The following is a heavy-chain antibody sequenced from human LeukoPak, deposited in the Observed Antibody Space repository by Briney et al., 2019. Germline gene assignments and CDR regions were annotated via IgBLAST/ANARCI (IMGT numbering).Heavy chain of an antibody. D-gene: IGHD5-24*01. J-gene: IGHJ4*02. CDR3: ARQSRDGYNYRFDY. CDR2: FSYSGST. V-gene: IGHV4-39*01. Sequence: PSETLSLTCAVSAGSISSSNYYWGWIRQPPGKGLEWIGSFSYSGSTYYNPSLKSQVTISVDTSKNQFSLKLRSVAAADTAVYYCARQSRDGYNYRFDYWGQGTLVTVSS. CDR1: AGSISSSNYY.